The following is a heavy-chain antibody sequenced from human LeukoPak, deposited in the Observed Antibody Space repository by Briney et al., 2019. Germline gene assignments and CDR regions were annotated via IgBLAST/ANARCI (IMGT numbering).Heavy chain of an antibody. CDR2: IDSGGST. Sequence: PGGSLRLSCAASGFTVSSNFMTWVRQAPGKGLEWVSVIDSGGSTYYADSVKGRFTISRDNSKNTLYLQMNSLRSEDTAVYYCASSSSSWFDAFDIWGQGTMVTVSS. J-gene: IGHJ3*02. V-gene: IGHV3-53*05. D-gene: IGHD6-13*01. CDR3: ASSSSSWFDAFDI. CDR1: GFTVSSNF.